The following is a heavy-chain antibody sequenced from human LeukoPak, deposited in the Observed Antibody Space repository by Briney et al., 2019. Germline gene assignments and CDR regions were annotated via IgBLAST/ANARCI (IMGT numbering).Heavy chain of an antibody. CDR2: IIPIFGTA. V-gene: IGHV1-69*13. CDR1: GGTFSSYA. J-gene: IGHJ5*02. Sequence: SVKVSCKASGGTFSSYAISWVRQAPGQGLEWMGGIIPIFGTANYAQKFQGRVTITADESTSTAYMGLSSLRSEDTAVYYCASSAGDYGDYFNWFDPWGQGTLVTVSS. D-gene: IGHD4-17*01. CDR3: ASSAGDYGDYFNWFDP.